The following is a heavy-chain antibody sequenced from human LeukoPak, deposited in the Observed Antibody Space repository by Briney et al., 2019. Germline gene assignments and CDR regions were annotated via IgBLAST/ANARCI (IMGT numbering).Heavy chain of an antibody. Sequence: ASVKVACQSTGYSFTSYARHWVGQARGQRLEWMGWINAGNGNTKYSQKFQGRVTITRDTSASTAYMELSSLGSEDTAVYYCARSNVLLWFGELSPWFDPWGQGTLVTVSS. D-gene: IGHD3-10*01. V-gene: IGHV1-3*01. CDR1: GYSFTSYA. CDR3: ARSNVLLWFGELSPWFDP. CDR2: INAGNGNT. J-gene: IGHJ5*02.